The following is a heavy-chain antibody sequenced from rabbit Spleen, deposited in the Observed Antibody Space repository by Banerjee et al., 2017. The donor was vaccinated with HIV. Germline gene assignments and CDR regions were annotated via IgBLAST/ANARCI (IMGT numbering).Heavy chain of an antibody. CDR3: ARNYVNAFDP. V-gene: IGHV1S40*01. CDR2: IDTNDGDT. D-gene: IGHD1-1*01. Sequence: QSLEESGGDLVKPGTSLTLTCKASGFSFSGSLYICWVRQAPGKGLEWIACIDTNDGDTDYANWPKGRFTISKTSSTTVTLQMTSLTAADTATYFCARNYVNAFDPWGQGTLVTVS. J-gene: IGHJ2*01. CDR1: GFSFSGSLY.